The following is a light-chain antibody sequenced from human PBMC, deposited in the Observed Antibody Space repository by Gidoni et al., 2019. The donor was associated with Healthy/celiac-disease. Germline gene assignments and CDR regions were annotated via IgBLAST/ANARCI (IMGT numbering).Light chain of an antibody. CDR2: GAS. CDR1: QSVSSSY. Sequence: EIVLTQSPGTLYLSPGERATLSCRASQSVSSSYLAWYQQKPGQAPRLLIYGASSRATGIPDRFSGSGSGTDFTLTISRLEPEDFAVYYFQQYGSSPPTFGQGTKVEIK. V-gene: IGKV3-20*01. J-gene: IGKJ1*01. CDR3: QQYGSSPPT.